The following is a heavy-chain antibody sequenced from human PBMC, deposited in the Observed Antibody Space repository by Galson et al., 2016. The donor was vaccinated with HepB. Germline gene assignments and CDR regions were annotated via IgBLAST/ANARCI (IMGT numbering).Heavy chain of an antibody. D-gene: IGHD2/OR15-2a*01. CDR2: DSMYGRRK. J-gene: IGHJ4*02. V-gene: IGHV3-30*18. CDR1: GFTLNKRG. CDR3: AKRHEYFPPVDCSVDS. Sequence: SLRLSCAASGFTLNKRGMLWVRQAPGTGLEGVAADSMYGRRKLYADSVKGRFTISRDNSNNMLYLQMSSLRVDDTAVYYGAKRHEYFPPVDCSVDSWGQGTLVSVSS.